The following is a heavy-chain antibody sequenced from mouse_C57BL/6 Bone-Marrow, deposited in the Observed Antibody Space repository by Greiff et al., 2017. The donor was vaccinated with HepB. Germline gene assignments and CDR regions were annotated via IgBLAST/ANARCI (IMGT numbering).Heavy chain of an antibody. Sequence: EVQLMESGGGLVQPGGSLKLSCAASGFTFSDYGMAWVRQAPRKGPEWVAFISNLAYSIYYADTVTGRFTISRENAKNTLYLEMSSLRSEDTAMYYCARLPHYYGSTMDYWGQGTSVTVSS. D-gene: IGHD1-1*01. CDR3: ARLPHYYGSTMDY. V-gene: IGHV5-15*01. CDR2: ISNLAYSI. CDR1: GFTFSDYG. J-gene: IGHJ4*01.